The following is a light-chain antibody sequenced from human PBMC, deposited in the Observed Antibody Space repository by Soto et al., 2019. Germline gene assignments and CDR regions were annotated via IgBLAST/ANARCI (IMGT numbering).Light chain of an antibody. Sequence: QSALTQPASVSGSPGQSITISCTGTRSDVGGYNYVSWYQHHPVKAPKLLIYDVSDRPSGISNRFSGSKSGNTASLTISGLQAEDEADYYCSSYTSISTVIFGGGTKVTVL. V-gene: IGLV2-14*01. CDR1: RSDVGGYNY. CDR3: SSYTSISTVI. CDR2: DVS. J-gene: IGLJ2*01.